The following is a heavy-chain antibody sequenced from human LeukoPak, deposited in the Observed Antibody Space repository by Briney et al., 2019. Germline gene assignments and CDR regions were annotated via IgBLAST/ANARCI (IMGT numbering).Heavy chain of an antibody. D-gene: IGHD5-18*01. J-gene: IGHJ4*02. CDR1: GGTFSSYA. V-gene: IGHV1-69*04. CDR3: ARMYSYGYYFDY. Sequence: SVKVSCKASGGTFSSYAISWVRQAPGQGLEWMGRIIPILGIANYAQKFQGRVTITADKSTSTAYIELSSLRSEDTAVYYCARMYSYGYYFDYWGQGTLVTVSS. CDR2: IIPILGIA.